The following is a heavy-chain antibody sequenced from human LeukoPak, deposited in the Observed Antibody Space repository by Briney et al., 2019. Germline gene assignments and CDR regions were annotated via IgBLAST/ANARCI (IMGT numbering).Heavy chain of an antibody. V-gene: IGHV4-59*01. Sequence: SETLSLTCTVSGGSISSYYWSWIRQPPGKGLEWIGYIYYSGSTNYNPSLKSRVTISVDTSKNQFSLKLSSVTAADTAVYYCAGGYIYGSTYYYMDVWGKGTTVTISS. D-gene: IGHD5-18*01. CDR3: AGGYIYGSTYYYMDV. CDR1: GGSISSYY. J-gene: IGHJ6*03. CDR2: IYYSGST.